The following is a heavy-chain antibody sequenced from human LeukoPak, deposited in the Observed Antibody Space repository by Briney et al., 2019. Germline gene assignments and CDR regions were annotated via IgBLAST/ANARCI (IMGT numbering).Heavy chain of an antibody. J-gene: IGHJ4*02. CDR1: GGSISSYY. CDR2: IYYSGST. CDR3: ARVAYCGGDCYSFDH. V-gene: IGHV4-59*12. D-gene: IGHD2-21*02. Sequence: SETLSLTCTVSGGSISSYYWSWIRQPPGKGLEWIGYIYYSGSTNYNPSLKSRVTMSVDTSKNQFSLKLSSVTAADTAVYYCARVAYCGGDCYSFDHWGQGTLVTVSS.